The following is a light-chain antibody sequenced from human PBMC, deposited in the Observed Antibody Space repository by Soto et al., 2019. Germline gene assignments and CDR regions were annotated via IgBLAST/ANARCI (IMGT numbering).Light chain of an antibody. J-gene: IGKJ1*01. CDR2: GTS. CDR1: QSVSSSY. V-gene: IGKV3-20*01. Sequence: EIVLTQSPGTLSLSPGERATLSCRASQSVSSSYLAWYQQKPGQAPRLLIYGTSSRATGVPDRFSGSGSRTDFTLTISRLKPDDFAVYYCQQYGTSSWTFGQGTKVDI. CDR3: QQYGTSSWT.